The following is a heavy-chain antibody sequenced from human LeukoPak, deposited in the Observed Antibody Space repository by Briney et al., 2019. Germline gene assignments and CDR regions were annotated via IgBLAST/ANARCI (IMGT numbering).Heavy chain of an antibody. Sequence: SQTLSLTCTVSGGSISSRTYYWRWIRQPPGKGLEWIGSIYYSGNTYYNASLKSQVSISIDTSKNQFSLRLTSVTAADTAVYYCARQTGSGLFILPGGQGTLVTVSS. CDR3: ARQTGSGLFILP. CDR1: GGSISSRTYY. J-gene: IGHJ4*02. V-gene: IGHV4-39*01. CDR2: IYYSGNT. D-gene: IGHD3/OR15-3a*01.